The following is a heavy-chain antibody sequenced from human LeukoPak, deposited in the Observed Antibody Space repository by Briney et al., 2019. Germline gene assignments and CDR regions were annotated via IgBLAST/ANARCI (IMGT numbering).Heavy chain of an antibody. CDR2: ISAYNGNT. D-gene: IGHD3-3*01. V-gene: IGHV1-18*01. J-gene: IGHJ5*02. Sequence: ASVKVSCKASGYTFTSYGISLVRQAPGQGLEWMGWISAYNGNTNYAQKLQGRVTMTTDTSTSTAYMELRSLRSDDAALFYCARNTYYDFWSGYPYNWFDPWGEGTLVTVSS. CDR1: GYTFTSYG. CDR3: ARNTYYDFWSGYPYNWFDP.